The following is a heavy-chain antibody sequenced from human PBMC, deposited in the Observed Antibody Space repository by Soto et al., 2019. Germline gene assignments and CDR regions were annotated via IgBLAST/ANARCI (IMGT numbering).Heavy chain of an antibody. CDR3: ARVFMLGSYYYFDH. J-gene: IGHJ4*02. V-gene: IGHV4-31*03. D-gene: IGHD3-10*01. CDR1: GGSISSGGYY. Sequence: SETLSLTCTVSGGSISSGGYYWSWIRQHPGKGLEWIGYIYYSGSTYYNPSLKSRVTISVDTSKNQFSLKLSSVTAADTAVYSCARVFMLGSYYYFDHWGQGTLVTVSS. CDR2: IYYSGST.